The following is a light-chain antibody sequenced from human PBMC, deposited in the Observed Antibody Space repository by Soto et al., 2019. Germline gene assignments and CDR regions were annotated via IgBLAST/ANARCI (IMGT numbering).Light chain of an antibody. CDR1: QSISSW. Sequence: DIPMTQSPSTLSASVGDRVTITCRASQSISSWLAWYQQKPGKAPKLLIYKAFKLESGVPSRFSGSGSGTEFTLTISSLQPDYFATYYCQQYNSLWTFGQGTKVEIK. CDR2: KAF. J-gene: IGKJ1*01. V-gene: IGKV1-5*03. CDR3: QQYNSLWT.